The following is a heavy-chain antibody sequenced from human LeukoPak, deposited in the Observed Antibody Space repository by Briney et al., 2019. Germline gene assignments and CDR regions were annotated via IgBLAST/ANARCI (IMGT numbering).Heavy chain of an antibody. CDR1: GFTFSSYS. CDR2: ICSSSSYI. J-gene: IGHJ4*02. Sequence: GGSLRLSCAASGFTFSSYSMNWVRQAPGKGLEWVSFICSSSSYIYYADSVKGRFTISRDNAKNSLYLQMNSLRDEDTAVYYCARGSGLLWFGEPTWDFVDYWGQGTLVTVSS. V-gene: IGHV3-21*01. D-gene: IGHD3-10*01. CDR3: ARGSGLLWFGEPTWDFVDY.